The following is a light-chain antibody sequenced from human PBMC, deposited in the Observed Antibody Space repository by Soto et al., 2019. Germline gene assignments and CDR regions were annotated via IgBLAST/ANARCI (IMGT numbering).Light chain of an antibody. V-gene: IGKV3-15*01. J-gene: IGKJ2*01. Sequence: EVVMTQSPSTLSVSPGERATLSCRASQSITTNLAWYQQKPGQAPRLLIHGVSTRATGIPARFSGSGFGTDFTLTISSLQPEDFAIYYCQKYKDWPFTFGQGTKLELK. CDR3: QKYKDWPFT. CDR1: QSITTN. CDR2: GVS.